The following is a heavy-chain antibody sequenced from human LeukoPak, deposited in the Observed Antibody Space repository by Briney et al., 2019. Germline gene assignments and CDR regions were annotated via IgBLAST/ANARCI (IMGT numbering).Heavy chain of an antibody. D-gene: IGHD3-10*01. Sequence: PGGSLRLSCAATGFTFSSYSMNWVRQAPGKGLEWVSSISSSSSYIYYADSVKGRFTISRDNAKNTLYLQMNSLRADDTAVYYCANHAPGVSYYYYYMDVWGKGTTVTVPS. J-gene: IGHJ6*03. V-gene: IGHV3-21*04. CDR2: ISSSSSYI. CDR1: GFTFSSYS. CDR3: ANHAPGVSYYYYYMDV.